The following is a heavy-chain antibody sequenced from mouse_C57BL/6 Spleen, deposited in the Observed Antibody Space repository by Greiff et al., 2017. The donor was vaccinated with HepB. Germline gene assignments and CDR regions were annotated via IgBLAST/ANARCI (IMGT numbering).Heavy chain of an antibody. CDR2: MNPNNGGT. J-gene: IGHJ2*01. D-gene: IGHD1-1*01. CDR1: GYTFTDYY. CDR3: ARRGYYGSLDY. V-gene: IGHV1-26*01. Sequence: VQLQQSGPELVKPGASVKISCKASGYTFTDYYMNWVKQSHGKSLEWIGDMNPNNGGTSYNQKFKGKATLTVDKSSSTAYMELRSLTSEASAVYYCARRGYYGSLDYWGQGNTLTVSS.